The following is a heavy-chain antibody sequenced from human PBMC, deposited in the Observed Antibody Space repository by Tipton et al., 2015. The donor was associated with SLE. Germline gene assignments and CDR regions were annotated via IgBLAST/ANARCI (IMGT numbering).Heavy chain of an antibody. CDR3: ARGPEMEWLRGSAFDI. Sequence: LSLTCTVSGGSISSGGYYWSWIRQHPGKGLEWIGYIYYSGSTYYNPSLKSRVTISVDTSKNQFSLKLSSVTAADTAVYYCARGPEMEWLRGSAFDIWGQGTMVTVSS. CDR1: GGSISSGGYY. V-gene: IGHV4-31*03. J-gene: IGHJ3*02. CDR2: IYYSGST. D-gene: IGHD3-3*01.